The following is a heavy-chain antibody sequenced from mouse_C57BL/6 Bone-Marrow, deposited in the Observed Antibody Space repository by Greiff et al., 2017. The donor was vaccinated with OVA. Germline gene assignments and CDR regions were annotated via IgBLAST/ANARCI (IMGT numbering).Heavy chain of an antibody. V-gene: IGHV2-9-1*01. CDR2: IWTGGGT. CDR3: ARSHYYYGSSYYWYFDV. J-gene: IGHJ1*03. D-gene: IGHD1-1*01. Sequence: VQLVESGPGLVAPSQSLSITCTVSGFSLTSYAISWVRQPPGKGLEWLGVIWTGGGTNYNSALKSRLSISKDNSKSQVFLKMNSLQTDDTARYYCARSHYYYGSSYYWYFDVWGTGTTVTVSS. CDR1: GFSLTSYA.